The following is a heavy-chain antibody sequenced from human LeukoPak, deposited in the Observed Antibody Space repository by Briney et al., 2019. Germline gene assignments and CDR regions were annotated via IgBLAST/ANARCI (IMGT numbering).Heavy chain of an antibody. J-gene: IGHJ3*02. Sequence: PSETLSLTCTVSGASISSYYWNWIRQPPGKGLEWIGYLYNSGNTNYNPSLKSRVTISVDTSKNQFSLKLSSVTAADTAVYYCARDQRSSGWYGDRAFDIWGQGTMVTVSS. CDR2: LYNSGNT. CDR1: GASISSYY. V-gene: IGHV4-59*01. D-gene: IGHD6-19*01. CDR3: ARDQRSSGWYGDRAFDI.